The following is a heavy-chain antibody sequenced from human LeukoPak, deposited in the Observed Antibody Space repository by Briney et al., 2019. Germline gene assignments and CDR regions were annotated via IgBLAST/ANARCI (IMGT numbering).Heavy chain of an antibody. J-gene: IGHJ5*02. D-gene: IGHD3-3*01. CDR2: IYYSGST. CDR3: ATYYDSNWFDP. Sequence: PSETLSLTCTVSGGSISSGDYYWSWIRQPPGKGLEWIGYIYYSGSTYYNPSLKSRVTISVDTSKNQFSLKLSSVTTADTAVYYCATYYDSNWFDPWGQGTLVTVSS. V-gene: IGHV4-30-4*08. CDR1: GGSISSGDYY.